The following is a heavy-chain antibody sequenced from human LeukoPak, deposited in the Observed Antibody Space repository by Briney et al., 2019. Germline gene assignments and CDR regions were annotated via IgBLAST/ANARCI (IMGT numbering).Heavy chain of an antibody. CDR3: ARGQAGRTPNYYYYMDV. J-gene: IGHJ6*03. CDR1: GGSISSYY. Sequence: SETLSLTCTVSGGSISSYYWSWIRQPAGKGLEWIGRIYISGSTNYNPSLKSRVTMSVDASKNQFSLKLSSVTAADTAVYYCARGQAGRTPNYYYYMDVWGKGTTVTVSS. D-gene: IGHD1-1*01. V-gene: IGHV4-4*07. CDR2: IYISGST.